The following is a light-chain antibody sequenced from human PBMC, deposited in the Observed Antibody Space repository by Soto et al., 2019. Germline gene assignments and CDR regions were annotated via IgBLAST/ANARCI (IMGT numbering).Light chain of an antibody. V-gene: IGKV1-5*03. CDR1: QSVTNW. J-gene: IGKJ1*01. Sequence: DIQMTQSPSTLSASVGDRVTITCRASQSVTNWLAWYQQKPGKAPKLLIYKASSLESAVPSRFSGSGSGTEFTLTISSLQPDDFATYYCQQYNSYSRTFGHGTKVDIK. CDR3: QQYNSYSRT. CDR2: KAS.